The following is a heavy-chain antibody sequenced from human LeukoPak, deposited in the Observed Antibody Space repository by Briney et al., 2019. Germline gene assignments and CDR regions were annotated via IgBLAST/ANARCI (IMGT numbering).Heavy chain of an antibody. J-gene: IGHJ4*02. CDR2: ISYDGSNK. V-gene: IGHV3-30-3*01. D-gene: IGHD3-10*01. CDR3: ARSITMVRGANSPHFDY. Sequence: GGSLRLSCAASGFTFSSYAMHWVRQAPGKGLEWVAVISYDGSNKYYADSVKGRFTISRDNSKNTLYLQMNCLRAEDTAVYYCARSITMVRGANSPHFDYWGQGTLVTVSS. CDR1: GFTFSSYA.